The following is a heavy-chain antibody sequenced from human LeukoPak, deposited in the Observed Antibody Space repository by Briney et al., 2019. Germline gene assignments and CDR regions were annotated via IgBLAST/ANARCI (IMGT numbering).Heavy chain of an antibody. J-gene: IGHJ4*02. CDR1: GYTFTSYG. D-gene: IGHD6-19*01. V-gene: IGHV1-18*01. CDR3: ARVPSFASRSIAVAGVVYFDY. CDR2: ISAYNGNT. Sequence: GASVKVSCKASGYTFTSYGISWVRQAPGQGLEWMGWISAYNGNTNYAQKLQGRVTMTTDTSTSTAYMELRSLRSDDTAVYYCARVPSFASRSIAVAGVVYFDYWGQGTLVTVSS.